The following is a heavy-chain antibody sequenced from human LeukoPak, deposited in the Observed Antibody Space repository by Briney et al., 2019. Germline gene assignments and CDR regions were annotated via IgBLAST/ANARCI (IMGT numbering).Heavy chain of an antibody. CDR2: IYSGGST. CDR1: GFTVSSYY. V-gene: IGHV3-53*01. D-gene: IGHD3-22*01. J-gene: IGHJ6*03. Sequence: GGSLRLSCAASGFTVSSYYMSWVRQAPGKGLEWVSVIYSGGSTYYADSVKGRFTISRDNSKNTLYLQMNSLRAEDTAVYYCARNGYYYDSSGYYGYYMDVWGKGTTVTVSS. CDR3: ARNGYYYDSSGYYGYYMDV.